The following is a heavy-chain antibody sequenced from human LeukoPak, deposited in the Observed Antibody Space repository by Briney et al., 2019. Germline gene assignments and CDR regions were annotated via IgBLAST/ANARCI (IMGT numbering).Heavy chain of an antibody. CDR2: INPNSGGT. Sequence: ASVTVSCKASGYTFTGYYMHWVRQAPGQGLEWMGWINPNSGGTNYAQKFQGRVTMTRDTSISTAYMELSRLRSDDTAVYYCARGNDYGMMYNWFDPWGQGTLVTVSS. V-gene: IGHV1-2*02. D-gene: IGHD4-17*01. CDR1: GYTFTGYY. J-gene: IGHJ5*02. CDR3: ARGNDYGMMYNWFDP.